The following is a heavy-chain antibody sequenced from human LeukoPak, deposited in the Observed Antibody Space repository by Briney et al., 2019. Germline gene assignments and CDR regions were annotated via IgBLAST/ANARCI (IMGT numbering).Heavy chain of an antibody. J-gene: IGHJ4*02. Sequence: GGSLRLSCAASGFTFSSYGMHWVRQAPGKGLEWVAVISYDGSNKYYADSVRGRFTISRDNSKNTLYLQMNSLRAEDTAVYYCAKKFGTLSLLWFGVPFDYWGQGTLVTVSS. CDR1: GFTFSSYG. D-gene: IGHD3-10*01. CDR3: AKKFGTLSLLWFGVPFDY. CDR2: ISYDGSNK. V-gene: IGHV3-30*18.